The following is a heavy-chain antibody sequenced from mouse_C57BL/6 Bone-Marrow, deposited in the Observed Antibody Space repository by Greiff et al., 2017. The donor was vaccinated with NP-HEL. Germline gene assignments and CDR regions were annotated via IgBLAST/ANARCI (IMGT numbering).Heavy chain of an antibody. V-gene: IGHV1-7*01. CDR2: INPSSGYT. D-gene: IGHD1-1*01. J-gene: IGHJ1*03. CDR1: GYTFTSYW. Sequence: VQLQQSGAELAKPGVSVKLSCKASGYTFTSYWMHWVKQRPGQGLEWIGYINPSSGYTKYNQKFKDKATLTADKSSSTAYMQLSSLTYEDSAVYYCAIRRIIDGSSLYWYFDVWGTGTTVTVSS. CDR3: AIRRIIDGSSLYWYFDV.